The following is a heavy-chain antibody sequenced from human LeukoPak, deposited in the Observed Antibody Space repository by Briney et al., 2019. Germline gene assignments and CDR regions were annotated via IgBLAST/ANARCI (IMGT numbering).Heavy chain of an antibody. J-gene: IGHJ4*02. D-gene: IGHD6-19*01. CDR3: AREYGSLPTFDY. Sequence: PGGSLRLSCAASGFTFSSYTIDWVRQAPGKGLEWVSSSSSSSSYVYFADSVKGRFTISRDNAKNSLYLQMNSLRAEDTAVYYCAREYGSLPTFDYWGLGTLVTVSS. CDR1: GFTFSSYT. CDR2: SSSSSSYV. V-gene: IGHV3-21*01.